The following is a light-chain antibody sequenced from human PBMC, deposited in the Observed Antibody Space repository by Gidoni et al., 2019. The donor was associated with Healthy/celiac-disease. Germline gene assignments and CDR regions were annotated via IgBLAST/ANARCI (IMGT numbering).Light chain of an antibody. Sequence: DIHMTQSTSSLSASVGAGVTITCRASQSISSYLNWYQQKPGKAPKLLIYAASSLESGVPSRFSGSGSGTDFTFTISSLQPEDFATYYCQQSDSTPPFTFGPGTKVDIK. CDR2: AAS. J-gene: IGKJ3*01. CDR3: QQSDSTPPFT. CDR1: QSISSY. V-gene: IGKV1-39*01.